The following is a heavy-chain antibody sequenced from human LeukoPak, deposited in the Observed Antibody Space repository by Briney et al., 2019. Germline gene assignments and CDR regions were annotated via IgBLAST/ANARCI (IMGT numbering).Heavy chain of an antibody. D-gene: IGHD3-22*01. CDR1: GFTFSSYA. V-gene: IGHV3-23*01. CDR2: ISGSGGST. CDR3: ASGPTYYYDSSGYYN. J-gene: IGHJ4*02. Sequence: GGSLRLSCAASGFTFSSYAMSWVRQAPGKGLEWVSAISGSGGSTYYADSVKGRFTISRDNSKNTLYLQMNSLRAEDTAVYYCASGPTYYYDSSGYYNWGQGTLVTVSS.